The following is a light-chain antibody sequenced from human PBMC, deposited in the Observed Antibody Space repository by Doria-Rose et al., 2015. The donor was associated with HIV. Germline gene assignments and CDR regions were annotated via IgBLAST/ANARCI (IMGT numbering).Light chain of an antibody. J-gene: IGKJ3*01. CDR3: QQYYDTPS. V-gene: IGKV4-1*01. CDR2: WAS. CDR1: QSLLYTSKNY. Sequence: TQSPESLGMSLGERATLNCKSNQSLLYTSKNYLAWYQQKPGQPPRLLIYWASTRQSRVPARFSGSGSGTDFTLTISSLEAEDVSVYYCQQYYDTPSVGPGNTVDIK.